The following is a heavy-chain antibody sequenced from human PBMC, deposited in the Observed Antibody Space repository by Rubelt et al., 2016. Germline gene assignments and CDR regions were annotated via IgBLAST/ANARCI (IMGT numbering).Heavy chain of an antibody. J-gene: IGHJ4*02. CDR3: ARDTVARRQDVQDY. CDR1: GGSISSYY. Sequence: QVQLQESGPGLVKPSETLSLTCTVSGGSISSYYWSWIRQPPGKGLEWIGYIYYSGSTNYNPSLKSRVTISGDTSKNQFATKLGSVSAADTDVYYCARDTVARRQDVQDYWGQGTLVTVSS. CDR2: IYYSGST. D-gene: IGHD6-19*01. V-gene: IGHV4-59*12.